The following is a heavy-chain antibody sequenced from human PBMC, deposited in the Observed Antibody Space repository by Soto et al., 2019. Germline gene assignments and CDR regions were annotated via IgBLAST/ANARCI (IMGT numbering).Heavy chain of an antibody. D-gene: IGHD6-6*01. CDR2: IGTAGDT. J-gene: IGHJ6*02. Sequence: GGSLRLSCAASGFTFSSYDMHWVRQATGKGLEWVSAIGTAGDTYYPGSVKGRFTISRENAKNSLYLQMNSLRAEETAVYYCARDPPIAARGDSYGMDVWGQGTTVTVSS. CDR1: GFTFSSYD. CDR3: ARDPPIAARGDSYGMDV. V-gene: IGHV3-13*01.